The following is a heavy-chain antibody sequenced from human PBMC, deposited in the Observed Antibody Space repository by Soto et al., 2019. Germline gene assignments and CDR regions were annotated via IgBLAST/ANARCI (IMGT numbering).Heavy chain of an antibody. CDR3: AKGGITLVRGSFDY. Sequence: EVQLLESGGGLVQPGGSLRLSCAVSGFSLSNYAMSWVRQAPGKGLEWVSAISGSGSNTYYIDSVKGRFTISRDRSETTLFLQMNNLRAEDTAVYYCAKGGITLVRGSFDYWGQGALVTVSS. J-gene: IGHJ4*02. CDR1: GFSLSNYA. D-gene: IGHD3-10*01. CDR2: ISGSGSNT. V-gene: IGHV3-23*01.